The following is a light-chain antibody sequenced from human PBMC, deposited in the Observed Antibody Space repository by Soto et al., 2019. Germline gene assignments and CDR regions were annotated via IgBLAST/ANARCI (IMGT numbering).Light chain of an antibody. CDR2: AAS. V-gene: IGKV1-27*01. CDR3: QKYNSAPFT. CDR1: QGIDNR. J-gene: IGKJ5*01. Sequence: DIPMTQSPSSLSVSEGDRVTITCRASQGIDNRLAWYQQKPGKAPKLLIYAASTLQAGVVSRFRGSGSGTDFTLTISSLQPEDVATYYCQKYNSAPFTFGQGTRLEIK.